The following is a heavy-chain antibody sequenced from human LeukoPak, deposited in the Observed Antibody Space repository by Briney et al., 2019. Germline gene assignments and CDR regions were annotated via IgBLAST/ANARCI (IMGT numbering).Heavy chain of an antibody. Sequence: PGGSLRLSCAASGFTFDDYGMSWVRQAPGKGLEWVSGINWNGGSTGYADSVKGRFTVSRDNAKNSLYLQMNSLRAEDTALYYCASSIYYGSGSYLPYYFDYWGQGTLVTVSS. J-gene: IGHJ4*02. CDR1: GFTFDDYG. D-gene: IGHD3-10*01. V-gene: IGHV3-20*04. CDR2: INWNGGST. CDR3: ASSIYYGSGSYLPYYFDY.